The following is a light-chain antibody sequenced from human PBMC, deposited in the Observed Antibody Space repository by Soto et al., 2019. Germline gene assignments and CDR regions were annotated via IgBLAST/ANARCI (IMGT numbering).Light chain of an antibody. Sequence: ETFLTQSPGTLSLSPGERATLSCRASQSVSSTYLAWYQQKPGQAPRLLIHDASSRATGIPDRFSGSGSGRDFTLIISRLEPEDFAVYFCQQFLSSPVTFGQGTKVDIK. CDR3: QQFLSSPVT. V-gene: IGKV3-20*01. CDR1: QSVSSTY. CDR2: DAS. J-gene: IGKJ1*01.